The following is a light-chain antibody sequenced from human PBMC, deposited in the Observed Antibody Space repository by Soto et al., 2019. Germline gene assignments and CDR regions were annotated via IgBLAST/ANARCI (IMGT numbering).Light chain of an antibody. CDR3: QQYNKWPTWT. CDR2: GAS. CDR1: QSVSSN. J-gene: IGKJ1*01. Sequence: EIVMTQSPATLSVSPGERATLSCRASQSVSSNLAWYQQKPGQAPRLLIYGASTRATGIPARFSGSGSGTEITLTISSLQAEDFAVYYCQQYNKWPTWTFGQGPKVEIK. V-gene: IGKV3-15*01.